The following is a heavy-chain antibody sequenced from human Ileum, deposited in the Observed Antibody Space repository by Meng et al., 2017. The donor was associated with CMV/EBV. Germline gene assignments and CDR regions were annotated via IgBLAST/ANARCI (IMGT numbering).Heavy chain of an antibody. Sequence: SETLSLTCAVSGGSISSSNWWSWVRQRPGKGLEWIGEIYHSGSTNYNPSLKIRVTISVDKSKNQFSLKLSSVTAADTAVYYWASRGKVVTHFDYWGQGTLVTVSS. CDR3: ASRGKVVTHFDY. CDR2: IYHSGST. D-gene: IGHD4-23*01. J-gene: IGHJ4*02. CDR1: GGSISSSNW. V-gene: IGHV4-4*02.